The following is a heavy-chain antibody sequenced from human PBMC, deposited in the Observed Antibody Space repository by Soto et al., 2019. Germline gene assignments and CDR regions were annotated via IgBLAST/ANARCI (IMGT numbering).Heavy chain of an antibody. CDR3: ARRPFSSRGYYSNFDY. Sequence: GESLKISCKGSGYSFTSYWIGWVRQMPGKGLECMGRIDPSDFYTNYSPSFQGHVTISADKSISTAYLQWSSLKASDTAIYYCARRPFSSRGYYSNFDYWGQGTLVTVSS. V-gene: IGHV5-10-1*01. J-gene: IGHJ4*02. CDR1: GYSFTSYW. CDR2: IDPSDFYT. D-gene: IGHD3-22*01.